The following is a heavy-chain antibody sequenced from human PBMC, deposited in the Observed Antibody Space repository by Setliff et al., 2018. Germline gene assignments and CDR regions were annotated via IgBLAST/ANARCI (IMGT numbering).Heavy chain of an antibody. CDR1: GGTFSSYA. D-gene: IGHD3-3*01. J-gene: IGHJ6*03. Sequence: ASVKVSCKASGGTFSSYAISWVRQAPGQGLEWMGGIIPIFGTANYAQKFQGRVTITADESTSTAYMELSSLRSEDTAVYYCARGRHPPWSGYPYYYMDVWGKGTTVTVSS. CDR2: IIPIFGTA. CDR3: ARGRHPPWSGYPYYYMDV. V-gene: IGHV1-69*13.